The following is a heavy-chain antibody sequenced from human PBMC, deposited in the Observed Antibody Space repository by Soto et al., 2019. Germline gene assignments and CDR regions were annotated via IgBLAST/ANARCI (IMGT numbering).Heavy chain of an antibody. Sequence: GGSLRLSCAASGFTFSSYGMHWVRQAPGKGLEWVAVISYDGSNKYYADSVKGRFTISRDNSKNTLYLQMNSLRAEDTTVYYCAKDMGYYYGSGSSKPIYYYYYRMDVSGQGTTVTVSS. CDR2: ISYDGSNK. D-gene: IGHD3-10*01. J-gene: IGHJ6*02. V-gene: IGHV3-30*18. CDR3: AKDMGYYYGSGSSKPIYYYYYRMDV. CDR1: GFTFSSYG.